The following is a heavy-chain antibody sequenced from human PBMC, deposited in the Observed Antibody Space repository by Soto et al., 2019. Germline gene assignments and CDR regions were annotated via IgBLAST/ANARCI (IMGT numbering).Heavy chain of an antibody. J-gene: IGHJ6*02. CDR1: GGTFSSYA. Sequence: ASVKVSCKASGGTFSSYAISWVRQAPGQGLEWMGGIIPILGIANYAQKFQGRVTITADKSTSTAYMELSSLRSKDTAVYYCARAEMKSDGSYYYYGMDVWGQGTTVTVSS. D-gene: IGHD3-10*01. CDR3: ARAEMKSDGSYYYYGMDV. V-gene: IGHV1-69*10. CDR2: IIPILGIA.